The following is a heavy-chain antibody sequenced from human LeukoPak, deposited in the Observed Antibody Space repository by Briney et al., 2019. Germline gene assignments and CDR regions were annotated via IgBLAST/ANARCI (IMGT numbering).Heavy chain of an antibody. CDR3: ARSGYDSSGYNHGWFDP. D-gene: IGHD3-22*01. V-gene: IGHV4-59*12. CDR2: IYYSGST. J-gene: IGHJ5*02. Sequence: SETLSLTCTVSGGSISSYYWSWIRQPPGKGLEWIGYIYYSGSTNYNPSLKSRVTISVDTSKNQFSLKLSSVTAADTAVYYCARSGYDSSGYNHGWFDPWGQGTLVTVSS. CDR1: GGSISSYY.